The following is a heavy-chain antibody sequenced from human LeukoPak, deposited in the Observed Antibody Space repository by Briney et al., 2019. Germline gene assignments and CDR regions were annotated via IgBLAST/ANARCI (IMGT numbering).Heavy chain of an antibody. CDR1: GFTFSSYE. J-gene: IGHJ6*03. Sequence: PGGSLRLSCAASGFTFSSYEMNWVRQAPGKGLEWVSYISSSGSTIYYADSVKGRFTISRDNAKNSLYLQMNSLRAEDTAVYYCARYRGRYYYYMDVWGKGTTVTISS. D-gene: IGHD2-15*01. CDR2: ISSSGSTI. CDR3: ARYRGRYYYYMDV. V-gene: IGHV3-48*03.